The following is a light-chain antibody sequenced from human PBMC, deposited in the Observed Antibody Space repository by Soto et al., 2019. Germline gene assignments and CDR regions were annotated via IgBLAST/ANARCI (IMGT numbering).Light chain of an antibody. J-gene: IGKJ1*01. CDR2: GTS. Sequence: EIVMTQSPATLSVSPGERATLSCRASQSVSSNLAWYQQRPGQAPRLLMYGTSSRATGIPDRFSGSGSGTDFTLTITRLEPEDFSFYYCQQYDSSPTWPFGQGTKGEIK. V-gene: IGKV3-20*01. CDR3: QQYDSSPTWP. CDR1: QSVSSN.